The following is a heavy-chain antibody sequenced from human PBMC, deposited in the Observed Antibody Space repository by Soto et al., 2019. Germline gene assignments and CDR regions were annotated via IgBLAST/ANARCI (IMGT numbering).Heavy chain of an antibody. CDR2: IIPIFGTA. V-gene: IGHV1-69*13. CDR3: ARAGRYYYDRYDAFDI. D-gene: IGHD3-22*01. CDR1: GGTFSSYA. J-gene: IGHJ3*02. Sequence: ASVKVSCKASGGTFSSYAISWVRQAPGQGLEWMGGIIPIFGTANYAQKFQGRVTITADESTSTAYMELSSLRSEDTAVYYCARAGRYYYDRYDAFDIWGQGTMVTVSS.